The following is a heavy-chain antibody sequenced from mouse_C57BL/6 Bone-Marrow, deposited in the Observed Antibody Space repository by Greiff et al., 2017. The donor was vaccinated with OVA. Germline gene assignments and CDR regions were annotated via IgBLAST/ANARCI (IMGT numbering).Heavy chain of an antibody. CDR2: IWSGGST. CDR3: ARHYYSIPYAMDY. J-gene: IGHJ4*01. D-gene: IGHD2-5*01. CDR1: GFSLTSYG. Sequence: QVQLKQSGPGLVQPSQSLSITCTVSGFSLTSYGVHWVRQSPGKGLEWLGVIWSGGSTDYNAAFISRLSISKDNSKSQVFFKMNSLQADDTAIYYCARHYYSIPYAMDYWGQGTSVTVSS. V-gene: IGHV2-2*01.